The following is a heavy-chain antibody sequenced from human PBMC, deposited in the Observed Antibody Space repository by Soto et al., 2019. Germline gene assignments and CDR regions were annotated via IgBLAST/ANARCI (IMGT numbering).Heavy chain of an antibody. CDR3: ASGISSSADYYYYGMGV. D-gene: IGHD6-6*01. Sequence: GESLKISCKGSGYSFTSYWISWVRQMPGKGLEWMGRIDPSDSYTNYSPSFQGHVTISADKSISTAYLQWSSLKASDTAMYYCASGISSSADYYYYGMGVWGQGTTVTVSS. CDR2: IDPSDSYT. V-gene: IGHV5-10-1*01. CDR1: GYSFTSYW. J-gene: IGHJ6*02.